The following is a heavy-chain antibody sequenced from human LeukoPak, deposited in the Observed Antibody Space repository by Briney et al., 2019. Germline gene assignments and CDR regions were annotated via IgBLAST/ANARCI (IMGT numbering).Heavy chain of an antibody. Sequence: PGGSLRLSCAASGFTFSSYAMSWVRQAPGKGLEWVSAISGSGGSTYYVDSVKGRFTISRDNSKNTLYLQMNSLRAEDTAVYYCATEAYCSGGSCPDYWGQGTLVTVSS. J-gene: IGHJ4*02. D-gene: IGHD2-15*01. V-gene: IGHV3-23*01. CDR2: ISGSGGST. CDR1: GFTFSSYA. CDR3: ATEAYCSGGSCPDY.